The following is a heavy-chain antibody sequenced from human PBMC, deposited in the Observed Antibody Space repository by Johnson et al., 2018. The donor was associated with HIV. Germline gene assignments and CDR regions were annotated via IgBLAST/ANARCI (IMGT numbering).Heavy chain of an antibody. J-gene: IGHJ3*02. D-gene: IGHD3-10*01. CDR3: AREIIFRGAFDI. CDR2: IKQDGSEK. Sequence: VQLVESGGGVVQPGRSLRLSCAASGFTFSSYAMHWVRQAPGKGLEWVANIKQDGSEKYYVDSVKGRFTISRDNAKNSLYLQMNSLRAEDTAVYYCAREIIFRGAFDIWGQGTMVTVSS. CDR1: GFTFSSYA. V-gene: IGHV3-7*01.